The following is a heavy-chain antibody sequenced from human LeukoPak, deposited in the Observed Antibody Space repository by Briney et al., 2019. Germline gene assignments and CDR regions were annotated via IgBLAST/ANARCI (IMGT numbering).Heavy chain of an antibody. Sequence: PGGSLRLSCAASGFTFSIYAENWFRQAPAKGLEWVSAISGSGDTTYYADSVKGRFTISRDNFKNTLSLQMNSLRADDTAVYFCAKGHDTRTATLDYWGQGTLVTVSS. CDR1: GFTFSIYA. CDR3: AKGHDTRTATLDY. CDR2: ISGSGDTT. D-gene: IGHD1-1*01. J-gene: IGHJ4*02. V-gene: IGHV3-23*01.